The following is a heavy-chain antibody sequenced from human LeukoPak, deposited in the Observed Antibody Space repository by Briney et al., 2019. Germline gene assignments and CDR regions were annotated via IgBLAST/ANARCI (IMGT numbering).Heavy chain of an antibody. Sequence: SVKVSCKASGGTFSSYAISWVRQAPGQGLECMGGIIPIFGTANYAQKFQGRVTITTDESTSTAYMELSSLRSEDTAVYYCASIAARPVEYFQHWGQGTLVTVSS. CDR3: ASIAARPVEYFQH. J-gene: IGHJ1*01. V-gene: IGHV1-69*05. CDR1: GGTFSSYA. CDR2: IIPIFGTA. D-gene: IGHD6-6*01.